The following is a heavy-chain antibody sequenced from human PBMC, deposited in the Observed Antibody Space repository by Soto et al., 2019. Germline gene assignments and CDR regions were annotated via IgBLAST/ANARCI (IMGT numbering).Heavy chain of an antibody. D-gene: IGHD3-10*01. CDR3: GTKPGGGGY. CDR2: IYSGGYT. Sequence: EVQLVESGGGLIQPGGSLRLSCAVSGFTVSNNYMSWVRQAPGKGLEGVSVIYSGGYTAYGDSVKGRFTISRDNSKNTLYLQMKDRRAEATAFFYFGTKPGGGGYWGQGTLVTVSS. CDR1: GFTVSNNY. V-gene: IGHV3-53*01. J-gene: IGHJ4*02.